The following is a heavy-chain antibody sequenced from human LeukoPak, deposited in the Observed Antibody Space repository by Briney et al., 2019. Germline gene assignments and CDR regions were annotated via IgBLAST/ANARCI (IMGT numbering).Heavy chain of an antibody. CDR2: ISGSGGST. Sequence: GGSLRLSCAASGFTFSDYGMSWVRQAPGKGLEWVSGISGSGGSTDYADSVKGRFTISRDNSKNTLYLQMNSLRGEDTAVYYCAKGGRDSSGWYVFFDYWGQGTLVTVSS. CDR3: AKGGRDSSGWYVFFDY. CDR1: GFTFSDYG. V-gene: IGHV3-23*01. J-gene: IGHJ4*02. D-gene: IGHD6-19*01.